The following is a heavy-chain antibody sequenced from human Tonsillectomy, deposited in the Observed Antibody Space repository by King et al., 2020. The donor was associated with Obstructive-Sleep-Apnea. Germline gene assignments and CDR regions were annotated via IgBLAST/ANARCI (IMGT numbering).Heavy chain of an antibody. CDR2: IYYSGST. J-gene: IGHJ5*02. D-gene: IGHD4-17*01. Sequence: QLQESGPGLVKPSETLSLTCTVSGGSISSSSYYWGWIRQPPGKGLEWIGSIYYSGSTYYNPSLESRVTISVDTSKNQFSLKLSSVTAADTAVYYCAREHDGDYDLFDPWGQGTLVTVSS. CDR3: AREHDGDYDLFDP. CDR1: GGSISSSSYY. V-gene: IGHV4-39*07.